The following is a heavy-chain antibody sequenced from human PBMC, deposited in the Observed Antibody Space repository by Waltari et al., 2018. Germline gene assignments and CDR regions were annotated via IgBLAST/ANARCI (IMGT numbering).Heavy chain of an antibody. J-gene: IGHJ3*02. Sequence: EVQLVEAGGGLVKSGGSQRLSCPASGFTFSSYSMNWFSQAPGNGLEWLLIISRSSTYIYYADSVKGRFTISRDNAKNSVFLQMNSLRAEDTAMYYCARAWLSASGVVLDDAFDIWGQGTMVIVSS. CDR1: GFTFSSYS. CDR2: ISRSSTYI. D-gene: IGHD2-15*01. CDR3: ARAWLSASGVVLDDAFDI. V-gene: IGHV3-21*01.